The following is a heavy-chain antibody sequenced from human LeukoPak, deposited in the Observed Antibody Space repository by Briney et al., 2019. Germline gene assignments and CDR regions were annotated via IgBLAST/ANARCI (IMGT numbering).Heavy chain of an antibody. CDR3: ARDHSGTQDY. CDR2: IWDDGSNE. V-gene: IGHV3-33*01. J-gene: IGHJ4*02. CDR1: GFTFSNYG. Sequence: QAGGSLRLSCAASGFTFSNYGMHWVRQAPGKGLEWVAVIWDDGSNEYYADSVKGRFTIFRDNRRNTLYLQMNSLRAEDTAVYSCARDHSGTQDYGGQGTLVTVSS. D-gene: IGHD1-1*01.